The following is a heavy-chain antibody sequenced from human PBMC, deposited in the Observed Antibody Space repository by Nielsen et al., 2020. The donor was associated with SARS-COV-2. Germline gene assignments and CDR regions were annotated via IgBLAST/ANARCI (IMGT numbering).Heavy chain of an antibody. CDR3: ARGRKLGYGYYYYGMDV. V-gene: IGHV4-39*07. CDR1: GGSISSYY. CDR2: IYYSGST. Sequence: SETLSLTCTVSGGSISSYYWSWIRQPPGKGLEWIGSIYYSGSTYYNPSLKSRATISVDTSKNQFSLKLSSVTAADTAVYYCARGRKLGYGYYYYGMDVWGQGTTVTVSS. D-gene: IGHD2-15*01. J-gene: IGHJ6*02.